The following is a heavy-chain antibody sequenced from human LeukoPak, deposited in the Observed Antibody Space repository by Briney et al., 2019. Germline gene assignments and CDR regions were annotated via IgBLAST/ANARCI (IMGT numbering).Heavy chain of an antibody. Sequence: GGSLRLSCAASGFSFRSYWMHWVRQAPGKGLVWVSRINSDASSTSYPDSVRGRFTISRDNVNNMLYLQMNSLRAEDTAVYYCARDPHYYDSSGNFDYWGLGTLVTVSS. CDR1: GFSFRSYW. V-gene: IGHV3-74*01. CDR3: ARDPHYYDSSGNFDY. CDR2: INSDASST. J-gene: IGHJ4*02. D-gene: IGHD3-22*01.